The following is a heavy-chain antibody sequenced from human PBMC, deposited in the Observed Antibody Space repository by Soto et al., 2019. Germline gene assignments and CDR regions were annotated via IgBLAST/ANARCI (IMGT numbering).Heavy chain of an antibody. J-gene: IGHJ4*02. CDR3: ARSRDRFDY. V-gene: IGHV1-46*01. Sequence: ASVKVSCKAAGYAFTIYYMHWVRQAPGQGLEWMGIINPSGGSTSYAQMFQGRVTMTRDTSTSTVYMELSSLRSEDTAIYYCARSRDRFDYWGQGTRVTVAS. CDR1: GYAFTIYY. CDR2: INPSGGST.